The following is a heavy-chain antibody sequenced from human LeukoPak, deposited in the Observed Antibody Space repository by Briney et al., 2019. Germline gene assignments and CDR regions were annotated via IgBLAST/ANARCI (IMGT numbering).Heavy chain of an antibody. CDR3: ARTPGAHYDFWSGNWFDP. V-gene: IGHV4-59*01. J-gene: IGHJ5*02. D-gene: IGHD3-3*01. CDR1: GGSISSYY. CDR2: IYYSGST. Sequence: SETLSLTCTVSGGSISSYYWSWIRQPPGKGLEWIGYIYYSGSTNYNPSLKSRVTISVDTSKNQFSLKLSSVTAADTAVYYCARTPGAHYDFWSGNWFDPWGQGTLVTVSS.